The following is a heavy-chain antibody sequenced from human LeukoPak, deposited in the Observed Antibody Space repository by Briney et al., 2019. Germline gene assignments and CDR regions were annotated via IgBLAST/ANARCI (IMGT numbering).Heavy chain of an antibody. D-gene: IGHD2-2*01. CDR1: GFTFSSYA. V-gene: IGHV3-64D*06. CDR2: ISGDGGST. Sequence: PGGSLRLSCAASGFTFSSYAMHWVRQAPGKGLEYVSVISGDGGSTYYADSVKGRFTISRDNSKNTLYLQMSSLRAEDTAVYYCVKDRYCSSTSCYSILDYWGQGTLVTVSS. J-gene: IGHJ4*02. CDR3: VKDRYCSSTSCYSILDY.